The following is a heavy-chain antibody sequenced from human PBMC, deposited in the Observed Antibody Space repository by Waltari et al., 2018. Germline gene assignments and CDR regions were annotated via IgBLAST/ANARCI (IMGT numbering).Heavy chain of an antibody. CDR1: GFTFSSYA. V-gene: IGHV3-23*01. CDR3: AKDLYDQLLLGAFDI. J-gene: IGHJ3*02. CDR2: ISGSGGST. D-gene: IGHD2-2*01. Sequence: VQLLESGGGLVQPGGSLRLSCAASGFTFSSYAMSWVRQAPGKGLGWVSGISGSGGSTYYADSVKGRFTISRDNSKNTLYLQMNSLRAEDTAVYYCAKDLYDQLLLGAFDIWGQGTMVTVSS.